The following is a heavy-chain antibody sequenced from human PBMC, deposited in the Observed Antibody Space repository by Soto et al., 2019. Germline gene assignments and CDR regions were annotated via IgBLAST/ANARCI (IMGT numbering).Heavy chain of an antibody. Sequence: ASVKVSCKASGYTFTSYAMHWVRQAPGQRLEWMGWINAGNGNTKYSQKFQGRVTITRDTSASTAYVELSSLRSEGTAVYYCARSIVVVTAPEYWGQGTLVTVSS. V-gene: IGHV1-3*01. D-gene: IGHD2-21*02. CDR2: INAGNGNT. J-gene: IGHJ4*02. CDR3: ARSIVVVTAPEY. CDR1: GYTFTSYA.